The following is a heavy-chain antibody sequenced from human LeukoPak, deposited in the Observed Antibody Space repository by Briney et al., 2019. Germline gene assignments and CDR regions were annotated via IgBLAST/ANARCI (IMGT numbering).Heavy chain of an antibody. V-gene: IGHV4-59*08. J-gene: IGHJ6*02. CDR3: ARLYCSSTSCYGGYYYYGMDV. D-gene: IGHD2-2*01. CDR1: GGSISRYY. Sequence: WETLSLTYTGSGGSISRYYWSWIRQPPGKGLEWIGDIYYSGSTNYNPSLKSRVTISVDTSKNQFSLKLSSVTAADTAVYCCARLYCSSTSCYGGYYYYGMDVWGQGTTVTVSS. CDR2: IYYSGST.